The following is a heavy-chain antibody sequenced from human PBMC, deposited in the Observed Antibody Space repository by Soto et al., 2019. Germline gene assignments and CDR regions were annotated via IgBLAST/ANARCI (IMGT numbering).Heavy chain of an antibody. CDR3: ARESRPTRYYYDSSGYHIPPGAFDI. V-gene: IGHV3-30-3*01. CDR2: ISYDGSNK. D-gene: IGHD3-22*01. CDR1: GFTFSSYA. Sequence: QVQLVESGGGVVQPGRSLRLSCAASGFTFSSYAMHWVRQAPGKGLEWVAVISYDGSNKYYADSVKGRFTISRDNSKNTLYLQMNSLRAEDTAVYYCARESRPTRYYYDSSGYHIPPGAFDIWGQGTMVTVSS. J-gene: IGHJ3*02.